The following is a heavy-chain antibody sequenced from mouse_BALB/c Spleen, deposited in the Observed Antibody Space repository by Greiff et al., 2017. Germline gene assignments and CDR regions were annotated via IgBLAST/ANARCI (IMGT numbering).Heavy chain of an antibody. CDR2: IWTGGGT. CDR1: GFSLTSYD. Sequence: VKLMESGPGLVAPSQSLSITCTVSGFSLTSYDISWIRQPPGKGLEWLGVIWTGGGTNYNSAFMSRLSISKDNSKSQVFLKMNSLQTDDTAIYYCVRDYGSSYEAMDYWGQGTSVTVSS. V-gene: IGHV2-9-2*01. CDR3: VRDYGSSYEAMDY. J-gene: IGHJ4*01. D-gene: IGHD1-1*01.